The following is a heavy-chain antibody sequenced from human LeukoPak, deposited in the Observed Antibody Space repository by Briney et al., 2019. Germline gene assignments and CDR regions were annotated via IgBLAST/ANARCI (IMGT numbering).Heavy chain of an antibody. CDR1: GFTFSSYS. Sequence: GGSLRLSCAASGFTFSSYSMNWVRQAPGKGLEWVSSISSSSSYIYYADSVKGRFTISGDNAKNSLYLQMNSLRAEDTAVYYCARASEWLYGDYWGQGTLVTVSS. J-gene: IGHJ4*02. V-gene: IGHV3-21*01. CDR3: ARASEWLYGDY. D-gene: IGHD3-3*01. CDR2: ISSSSSYI.